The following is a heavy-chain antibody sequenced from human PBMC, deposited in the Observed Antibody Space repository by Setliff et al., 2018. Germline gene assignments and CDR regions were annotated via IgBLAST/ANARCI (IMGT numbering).Heavy chain of an antibody. CDR1: GFTFSTYD. Sequence: GSLRLSCAASGFTFSTYDMSWVRQAPGKGLVWVSAIDESGGGTYYADSVKDRFTISRDNSKNTLYLQMNSLRAEDTAVYYCAKREIIAVTRWFDPWGQGTLVTVSS. CDR2: IDESGGGT. CDR3: AKREIIAVTRWFDP. D-gene: IGHD2-15*01. V-gene: IGHV3-23*01. J-gene: IGHJ5*02.